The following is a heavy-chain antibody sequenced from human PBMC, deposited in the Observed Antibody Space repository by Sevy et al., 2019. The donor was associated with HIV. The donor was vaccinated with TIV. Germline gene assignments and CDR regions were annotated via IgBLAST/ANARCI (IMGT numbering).Heavy chain of an antibody. Sequence: GGSLRLSFAASGFTFSSYGMHWVRQAPGKGLEWVAVISYDGSNKYYADSVKGRFTISRDNSKNTLYLQMNSLRAEDTAVYYCAASSAGSWYYFGYWGQGTLVTVSS. D-gene: IGHD6-13*01. CDR1: GFTFSSYG. CDR3: AASSAGSWYYFGY. V-gene: IGHV3-30*03. CDR2: ISYDGSNK. J-gene: IGHJ4*02.